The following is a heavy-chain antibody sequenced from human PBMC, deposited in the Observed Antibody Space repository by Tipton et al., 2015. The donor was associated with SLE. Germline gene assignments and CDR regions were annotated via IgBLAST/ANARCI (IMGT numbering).Heavy chain of an antibody. CDR2: IYYSGSSYYSGNT. CDR1: GDSISSTTFY. D-gene: IGHD2-2*01. J-gene: IGHJ4*02. V-gene: IGHV4-39*07. Sequence: TLSLTCTVSGDSISSTTFYWGWVRQPPGKGLEWIGKIYYSGSSYYSGNTYYNPSLKSRVTISVDASKNQFSLRLTSVTAADTAVYYCARGSSNFDSWGQGTLVTVSS. CDR3: ARGSSNFDS.